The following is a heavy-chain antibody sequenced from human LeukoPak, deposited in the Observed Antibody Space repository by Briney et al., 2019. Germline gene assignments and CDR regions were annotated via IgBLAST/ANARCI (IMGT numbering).Heavy chain of an antibody. Sequence: GASVKVSCKASGYTFTSYGIRWVRQAPGQGLEWMGWISAYNGNTNYAQKLQGRVTMTTDTSTSTAYMELRSLRSDDTAVYYCARDQDYYGSAQKSYYYYYGMDVWGQGTTVTVSS. CDR3: ARDQDYYGSAQKSYYYYYGMDV. CDR2: ISAYNGNT. V-gene: IGHV1-18*01. D-gene: IGHD3-10*01. J-gene: IGHJ6*02. CDR1: GYTFTSYG.